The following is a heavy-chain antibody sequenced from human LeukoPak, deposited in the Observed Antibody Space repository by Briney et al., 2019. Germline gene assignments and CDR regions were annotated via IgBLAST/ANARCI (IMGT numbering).Heavy chain of an antibody. CDR1: GFTLSTYW. J-gene: IGHJ4*02. V-gene: IGHV3-7*03. D-gene: IGHD1-1*01. CDR2: IQQDGGEK. CDR3: ARGGYTYSN. Sequence: QTGGSLRLSCVASGFTLSTYWMSWVRQAPGKGLEWVANIQQDGGEKYYVDSVKGRFTISRDNAKNSLYLQMNTLRVDDTAVYFCARGGYTYSNWGLGTLVTVSS.